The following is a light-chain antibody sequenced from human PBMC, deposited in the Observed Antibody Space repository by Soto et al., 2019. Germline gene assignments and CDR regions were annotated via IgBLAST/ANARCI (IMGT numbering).Light chain of an antibody. J-gene: IGKJ1*01. CDR2: DAS. CDR1: QSISSW. CDR3: QQYSTYPWT. V-gene: IGKV1-5*01. Sequence: DIQMTQSPSTLSASVGDRVTITCRASQSISSWLAWYQQKPGKAPKVLIFDASSWESGIPSRFSGSGSATDFTLTISSLQPDDFATYYCQQYSTYPWTFGQGTKV.